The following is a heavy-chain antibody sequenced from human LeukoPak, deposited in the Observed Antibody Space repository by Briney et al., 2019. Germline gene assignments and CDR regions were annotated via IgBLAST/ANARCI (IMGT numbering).Heavy chain of an antibody. CDR3: ARDLRIAAAGPFYY. V-gene: IGHV4-59*01. Sequence: SETLSLTCTVSGGSISSYYWSWIRQPPGKGLEWIGYIYYSGSTNYNPSLKSRVTISVDTSKNQFSLKLSSVTAADTAVYYCARDLRIAAAGPFYYWGQGTLVTVSS. CDR2: IYYSGST. CDR1: GGSISSYY. D-gene: IGHD6-13*01. J-gene: IGHJ4*02.